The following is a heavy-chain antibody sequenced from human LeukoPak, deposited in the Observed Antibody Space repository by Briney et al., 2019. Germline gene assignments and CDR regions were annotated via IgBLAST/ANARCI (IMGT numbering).Heavy chain of an antibody. J-gene: IGHJ5*02. V-gene: IGHV4-4*07. CDR2: IYPSGST. CDR1: GGSIITYW. Sequence: SETLSLTCTVSGGSIITYWWDWIRQPAGKGLEWIGRIYPSGSTDYNPSLKGRVTMSIETSKNQFSLSLTSVTAADTAVYYCARGPTTDYASGSFSSWGQGTLVTVSS. D-gene: IGHD3-10*01. CDR3: ARGPTTDYASGSFSS.